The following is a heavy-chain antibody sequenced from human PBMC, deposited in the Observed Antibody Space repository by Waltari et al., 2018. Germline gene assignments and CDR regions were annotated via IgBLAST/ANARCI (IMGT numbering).Heavy chain of an antibody. D-gene: IGHD3-10*01. CDR3: ASPPPLVQGVIEAPP. V-gene: IGHV4-38-2*01. CDR2: IYHSGGT. J-gene: IGHJ5*02. Sequence: QVQLQESGPGLVKPSETLSLTCAVSGYSISSGYYWGWIRQPPGKGLEWIGSIYHSGGTDYNPSLNGRVTISVDTSKNQCSRKLSAVTAADTAVYYCASPPPLVQGVIEAPPWGQGTLVTVSS. CDR1: GYSISSGYY.